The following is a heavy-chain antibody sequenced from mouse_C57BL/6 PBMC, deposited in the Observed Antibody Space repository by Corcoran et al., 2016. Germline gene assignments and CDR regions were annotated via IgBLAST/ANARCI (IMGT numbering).Heavy chain of an antibody. Sequence: QVQLKPSGAELVRPGASVKLSCKASGSTFTDYYINWVKQRPGQGLEWIARIYPGSGNTYYNEKFKGKATLTAEQSSSTAYMQRSSLTSEDSAVYFCARSPITTVVSTDWYFDVWGTGTTVTVSS. CDR3: ARSPITTVVSTDWYFDV. D-gene: IGHD1-1*01. CDR2: IYPGSGNT. CDR1: GSTFTDYY. V-gene: IGHV1-76*01. J-gene: IGHJ1*03.